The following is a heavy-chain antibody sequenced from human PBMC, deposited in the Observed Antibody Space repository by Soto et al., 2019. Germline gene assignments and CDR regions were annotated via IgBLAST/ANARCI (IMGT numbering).Heavy chain of an antibody. CDR1: GFTFSSYA. J-gene: IGHJ4*02. V-gene: IGHV3-30-3*01. D-gene: IGHD5-18*01. CDR2: ISYDGSNK. CDR3: ARHRYSYGTYYFDY. Sequence: VQLVESGGGVVQPGRSLRLSCAASGFTFSSYAMHWVRQAPGKGLEWVAVISYDGSNKYYADSVKGRFTISRDNSKNTLYLQMNSLRAEDTAVYYCARHRYSYGTYYFDYWGQGTLVTVSS.